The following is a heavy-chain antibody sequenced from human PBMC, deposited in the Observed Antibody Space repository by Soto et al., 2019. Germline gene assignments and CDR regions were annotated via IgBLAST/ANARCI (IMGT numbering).Heavy chain of an antibody. CDR1: GFTVSSNY. V-gene: IGHV3-53*04. CDR2: IYSGGST. D-gene: IGHD2-15*01. Sequence: EVQLVESGGGLVQPGGSLRLSCAASGFTVSSNYMSWVRQAPGKGLEWVSVIYSGGSTYYADSVKGRFTISRHNSKNTLYLQMNSLRAEDTAVYYCARGELGYCSGGSCYWGGFDYWGQGTLVTVSS. J-gene: IGHJ4*02. CDR3: ARGELGYCSGGSCYWGGFDY.